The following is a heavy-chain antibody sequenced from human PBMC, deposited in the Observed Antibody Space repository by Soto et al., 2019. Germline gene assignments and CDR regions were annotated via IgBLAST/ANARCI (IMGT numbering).Heavy chain of an antibody. D-gene: IGHD1-1*01. Sequence: DVQLVESGGGLIQPGESLRLSCAAFGLTISGKKYVAWVRQAPGKGLEWVSGLYDVDGSFYADSVRGRFTTSSDSSKTTVYIQMNDLRPDDTAVYYCATWHEREHAYDVWSQGTTVTVSS. J-gene: IGHJ3*01. CDR3: ATWHEREHAYDV. CDR2: LYDVDGS. CDR1: GLTISGKKY. V-gene: IGHV3-53*01.